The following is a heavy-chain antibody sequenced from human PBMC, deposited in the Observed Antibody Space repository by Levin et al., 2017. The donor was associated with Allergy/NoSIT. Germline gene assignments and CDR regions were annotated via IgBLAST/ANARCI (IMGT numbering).Heavy chain of an antibody. D-gene: IGHD4-17*01. CDR2: ISNNGGRT. V-gene: IGHV3-64D*06. CDR3: VKNGDYGELGY. Sequence: VGSLRLSCSASGFTFNKNTMQWVRQAPGKGLEHVSAISNNGGRTYYTDSVKGRFTISRDNSKNTLYLQMSSLRLEDTAMYYCVKNGDYGELGYWGQGTLVTVSS. CDR1: GFTFNKNT. J-gene: IGHJ4*02.